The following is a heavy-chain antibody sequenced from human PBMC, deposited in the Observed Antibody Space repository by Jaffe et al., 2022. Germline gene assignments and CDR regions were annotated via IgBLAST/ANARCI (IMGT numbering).Heavy chain of an antibody. CDR3: TTAPYYDILTGYYPYWYFDL. V-gene: IGHV3-15*01. Sequence: EVQLVESGGGLVKPGGSLRLSCAASGFTFSNAWMSWVRQAPGKGLEWVGRIKSKTDGGTTDYAAPVKGRFTISRDDSKNTLYLQMNSLKTEDTAVYYCTTAPYYDILTGYYPYWYFDLWGRGTLVTVSS. J-gene: IGHJ2*01. CDR2: IKSKTDGGTT. CDR1: GFTFSNAW. D-gene: IGHD3-9*01.